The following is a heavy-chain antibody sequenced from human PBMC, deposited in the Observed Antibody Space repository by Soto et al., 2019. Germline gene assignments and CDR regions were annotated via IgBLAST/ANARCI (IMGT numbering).Heavy chain of an antibody. D-gene: IGHD5-12*01. J-gene: IGHJ3*01. Sequence: EVQVVESGGDLVQPGGSLRLSCAASGFTIRNYAMSWVRQAPGKALEWVSGISGGSDRTYYADSVKGRFTIFKDNSKNTPYLQMSSLIVEDTAVYHCEGSWTWGQGTMVTVSS. CDR3: EGSWT. CDR2: ISGGSDRT. CDR1: GFTIRNYA. V-gene: IGHV3-23*04.